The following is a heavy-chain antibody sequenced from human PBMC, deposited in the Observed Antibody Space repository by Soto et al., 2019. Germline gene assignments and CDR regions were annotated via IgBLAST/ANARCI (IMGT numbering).Heavy chain of an antibody. Sequence: PGGSLRLSCAASGFTFSSYGMHWVRQAPGKGLEWVAVISYDGSNKYYADSVKGRFTISRDNSKNTLYLQMNSLRAEDTAVYYCAKAELPFIRYSSSWYDYWGQGTLVTVSS. CDR3: AKAELPFIRYSSSWYDY. V-gene: IGHV3-30*18. CDR1: GFTFSSYG. CDR2: ISYDGSNK. J-gene: IGHJ4*02. D-gene: IGHD6-13*01.